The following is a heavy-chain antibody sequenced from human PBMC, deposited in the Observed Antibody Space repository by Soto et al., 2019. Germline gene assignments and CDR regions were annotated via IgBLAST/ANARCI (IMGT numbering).Heavy chain of an antibody. D-gene: IGHD4-4*01. CDR3: ARGPYSNYPYYYYGMDV. V-gene: IGHV3-30-3*01. Sequence: QVQLVESGGGVVQPGRSLRLSCAASGFTFSSYAMHWVRQDPGKGLEWVAVISYDGSNKYYADSVKGRFTISRDNSKNTLYLQMNSLRAEDTAVYYCARGPYSNYPYYYYGMDVWGQGTTVTVSS. J-gene: IGHJ6*02. CDR2: ISYDGSNK. CDR1: GFTFSSYA.